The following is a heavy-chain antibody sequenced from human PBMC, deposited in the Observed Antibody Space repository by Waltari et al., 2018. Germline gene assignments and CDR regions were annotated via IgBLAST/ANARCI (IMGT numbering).Heavy chain of an antibody. CDR3: ARGGQPLYDY. J-gene: IGHJ4*02. Sequence: QVQLVQSGAEVKKPGASVKVSCETSGYIFPSKPIHWLRQAPGQRLEWMGWINADTGNTRYSQTFQGRVTITRDASATTSYMELSSLISEDTAIYYCARGGQPLYDYWGQGTLVTVSS. V-gene: IGHV1-3*01. CDR2: INADTGNT. D-gene: IGHD2-2*02. CDR1: GYIFPSKP.